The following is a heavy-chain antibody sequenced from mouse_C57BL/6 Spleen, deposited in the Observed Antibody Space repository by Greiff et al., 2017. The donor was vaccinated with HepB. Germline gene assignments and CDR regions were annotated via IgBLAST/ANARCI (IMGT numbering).Heavy chain of an antibody. CDR1: GFTFSSYA. D-gene: IGHD1-1*01. CDR3: ARDRITTVVATTPYWYFDV. CDR2: ISDGGSYT. V-gene: IGHV5-4*01. J-gene: IGHJ1*03. Sequence: DVHLVESGGGLVKPGGSLKLSCAASGFTFSSYAMSWVRQTPEKRLEWVATISDGGSYTYYPDNVKGRFTISRDNAKNNLYLQMSHLKSEDTAMYYCARDRITTVVATTPYWYFDVWGTGTTVTVSS.